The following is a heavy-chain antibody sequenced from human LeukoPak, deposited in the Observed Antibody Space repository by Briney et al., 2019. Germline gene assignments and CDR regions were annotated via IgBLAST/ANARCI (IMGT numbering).Heavy chain of an antibody. CDR1: GFTFSTCG. CDR2: IRYGGSDI. CDR3: AKDLVTARGGYYFDY. V-gene: IGHV3-30*02. J-gene: IGHJ4*02. Sequence: PGGSLRLSCAASGFTFSTCGMHWVRQAPGKGLEWVAFIRYGGSDIYYGDSVKGRFTISRDNSKNTLYLQMNSLRGEDTAVYYCAKDLVTARGGYYFDYWGQGTLVTVST. D-gene: IGHD1-26*01.